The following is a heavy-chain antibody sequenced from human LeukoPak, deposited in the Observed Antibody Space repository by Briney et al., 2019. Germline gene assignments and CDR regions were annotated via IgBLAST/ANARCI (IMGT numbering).Heavy chain of an antibody. J-gene: IGHJ6*03. CDR1: GFTFSTYN. D-gene: IGHD1-26*01. CDR3: ARDPHSGGYGDDYYMDG. CDR2: ITSTSSYK. Sequence: GGSLRLSCAASGFTFSTYNMHWVRQAPGKGLEWVSSITSTSSYKYYADSVKGRFTISRDNAQNSLYLHMGSLRAEDTAVYYCARDPHSGGYGDDYYMDGWGKGTTVTISS. V-gene: IGHV3-21*01.